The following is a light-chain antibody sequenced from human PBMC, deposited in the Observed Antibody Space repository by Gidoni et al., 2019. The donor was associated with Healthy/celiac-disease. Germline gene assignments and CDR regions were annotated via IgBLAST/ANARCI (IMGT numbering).Light chain of an antibody. V-gene: IGKV1-39*01. CDR2: AAS. CDR1: HSISSY. Sequence: IQMPQSPSSLSASVGDRVTITCRASHSISSYLNWYQQKPGKAPKLLIYAASSLQSGVPSRFSGRGSGTDFTLPISSLQPDDFATYYCQQSYSTPQVTFGQGTKVEIK. CDR3: QQSYSTPQVT. J-gene: IGKJ1*01.